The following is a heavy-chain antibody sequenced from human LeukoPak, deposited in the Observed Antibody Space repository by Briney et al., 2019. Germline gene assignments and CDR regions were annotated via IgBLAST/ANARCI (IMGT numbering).Heavy chain of an antibody. CDR3: ARTRRARTTVVTRGSWFDP. CDR1: GGSISSSSYY. CDR2: INHSGST. D-gene: IGHD4-23*01. Sequence: PSETLSLTCTVSGGSISSSSYYWGWFRQPPGKGLEWIGEINHSGSTNYNPSLKSRVTISVDTSKNQFSLKLSSVTAADTAVYYCARTRRARTTVVTRGSWFDPWGQGTLVTVSS. J-gene: IGHJ5*02. V-gene: IGHV4-39*07.